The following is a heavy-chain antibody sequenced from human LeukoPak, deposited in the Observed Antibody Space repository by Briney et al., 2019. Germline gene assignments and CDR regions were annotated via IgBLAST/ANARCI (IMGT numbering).Heavy chain of an antibody. CDR2: INSDGRMT. D-gene: IGHD2-21*02. J-gene: IGHJ3*02. CDR3: ARVGSTDSPHAFDI. CDR1: GFTFSSYS. V-gene: IGHV3-74*01. Sequence: GGSLRLSCAASGFTFSSYSIDWVRQAPGKGLVWVSGINSDGRMTRYAESVKGRFTIFRDNAKNTLYLQMNSVRAEDTCVYYCARVGSTDSPHAFDIWGQGTMVTVSS.